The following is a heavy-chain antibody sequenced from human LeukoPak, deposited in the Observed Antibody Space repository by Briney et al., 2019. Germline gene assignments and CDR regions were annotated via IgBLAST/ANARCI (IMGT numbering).Heavy chain of an antibody. J-gene: IGHJ5*02. Sequence: PSETLSLTCTVSGGSISSYYWSWIRRPPGKGLEWIGYVYYSGSTNYNPSLKSRVTISVDTFKNQFSLKLSSVTAADTAVYDCAGLRYCSSTSCYGWFDPWGQGTLITVSS. CDR1: GGSISSYY. D-gene: IGHD2-2*01. CDR2: VYYSGST. CDR3: AGLRYCSSTSCYGWFDP. V-gene: IGHV4-59*01.